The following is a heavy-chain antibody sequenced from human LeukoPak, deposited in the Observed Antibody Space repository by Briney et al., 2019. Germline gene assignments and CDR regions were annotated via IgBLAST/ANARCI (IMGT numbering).Heavy chain of an antibody. V-gene: IGHV4-39*01. CDR1: GGSISSGSYF. CDR3: ARQSYHSSAHDYAGLFDI. CDR2: FYCSRST. J-gene: IGHJ3*02. Sequence: PSETLSLTCTVSGGSISSGSYFWGWIRQPPGMGLQWIGYFYCSRSTYYSPFLKTRLTISVDTSKNQFSLKFSSVTAADTAVYYCARQSYHSSAHDYAGLFDIWGQGTMVTLST. D-gene: IGHD3-22*01.